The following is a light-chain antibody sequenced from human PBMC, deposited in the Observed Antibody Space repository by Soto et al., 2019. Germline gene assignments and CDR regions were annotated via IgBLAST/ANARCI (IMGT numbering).Light chain of an antibody. CDR1: QSINNSY. CDR3: QQSLNPKT. J-gene: IGKJ1*01. CDR2: GTS. Sequence: EIVLTQSPGTLSLSPGERATLSCRASQSINNSYLAWYQQKPGQAPRLLIYGTSSRATGIPDRFSGSRFGTDFTLTISRLEPEDFAVYYCQQSLNPKTFGQGTKVDIK. V-gene: IGKV3-20*01.